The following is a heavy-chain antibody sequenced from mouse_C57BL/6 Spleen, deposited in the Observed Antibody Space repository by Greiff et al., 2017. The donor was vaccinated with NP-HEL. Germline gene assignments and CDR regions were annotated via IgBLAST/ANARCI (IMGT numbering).Heavy chain of an antibody. J-gene: IGHJ4*01. CDR1: GFTFSDYY. CDR2: INYDGSST. CDR3: ARDGPLRSGAMDY. Sequence: EVKLVESEGGLVQPGSSMKLSCTASGFTFSDYYMAWVRQVPEKGLEWVANINYDGSSTYYLDSLKSRFIISRDNAKNILYLQMSSLKSEDTATYYCARDGPLRSGAMDYWGQGTSVTVSS. V-gene: IGHV5-16*01. D-gene: IGHD1-1*01.